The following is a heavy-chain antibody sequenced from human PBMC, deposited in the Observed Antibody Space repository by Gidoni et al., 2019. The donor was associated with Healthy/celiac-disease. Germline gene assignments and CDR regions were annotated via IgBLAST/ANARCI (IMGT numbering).Heavy chain of an antibody. CDR3: ASPEYGSGTLAYAFDI. V-gene: IGHV1-69*01. CDR2: IIPIFGTA. D-gene: IGHD3-10*01. Sequence: QVQLVQSGAEVKKPGSSVTVSCKASGGTFSSYAISWVRQAPGQGLEWMGGIIPIFGTANYAQKFQGRVTITADESTSTAYMELSSLRSEDTAVYYCASPEYGSGTLAYAFDIWGQGTMVTVSS. CDR1: GGTFSSYA. J-gene: IGHJ3*02.